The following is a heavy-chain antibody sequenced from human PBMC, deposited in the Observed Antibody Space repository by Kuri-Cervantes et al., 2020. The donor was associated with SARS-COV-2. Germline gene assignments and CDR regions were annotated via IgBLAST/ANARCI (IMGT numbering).Heavy chain of an antibody. CDR1: GYTFTSYG. CDR3: ATSFIYDSSGYGDDY. CDR2: ISAYNGNT. J-gene: IGHJ4*02. Sequence: ASVKVSCKASGYTFTSYGISWVRQAPGQGLEWMGWISAYNGNTNYAQKLQGRVTMTTDTSTSTAYMELSSLRSEDTAAYYCATSFIYDSSGYGDDYWGQGTLVTVSS. D-gene: IGHD3-22*01. V-gene: IGHV1-18*01.